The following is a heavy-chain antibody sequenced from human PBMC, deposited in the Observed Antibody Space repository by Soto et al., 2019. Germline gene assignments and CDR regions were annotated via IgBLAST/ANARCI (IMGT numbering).Heavy chain of an antibody. V-gene: IGHV5-10-1*01. CDR3: ARLQCPGYCTSTSCDPFDY. D-gene: IGHD2-2*01. Sequence: GESLKISCKGSGYSFTSYWISWVRQMPGKGLEWMGRIDPSDSYPNYSPSFQGHVTISVDKSISTAYLQWNSLKASDTAMYYCARLQCPGYCTSTSCDPFDYWGQGIQVIVSS. CDR2: IDPSDSYP. CDR1: GYSFTSYW. J-gene: IGHJ4*02.